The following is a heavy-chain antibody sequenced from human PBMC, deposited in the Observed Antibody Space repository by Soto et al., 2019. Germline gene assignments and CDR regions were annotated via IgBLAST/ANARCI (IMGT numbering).Heavy chain of an antibody. Sequence: SETLSLTCAVYGGSFSGYYWSWIRQPPGKGLEWIGEINHSGSTNYNPSLKSRVTISVDTSKNQFSLKLSSVTAADTAVYYCARVGYSSGWKLDYWGQGTLVTVSS. CDR2: INHSGST. D-gene: IGHD6-19*01. V-gene: IGHV4-34*01. CDR1: GGSFSGYY. CDR3: ARVGYSSGWKLDY. J-gene: IGHJ4*02.